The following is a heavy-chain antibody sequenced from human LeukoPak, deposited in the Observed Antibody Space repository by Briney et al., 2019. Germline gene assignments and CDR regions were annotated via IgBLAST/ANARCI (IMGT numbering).Heavy chain of an antibody. V-gene: IGHV1-8*01. J-gene: IGHJ4*02. D-gene: IGHD2-15*01. CDR2: VNPNSGHT. Sequence: GASVKVSCKASGYTFTSYDVNWVRKATGQGREGMGWVNPNSGHTGYAQKFQGRVTMTTNTSISTAYMELSSLRSEDTAVYYCARGAPGSYCSGGSCPYFDYWGQGTLVSVSS. CDR3: ARGAPGSYCSGGSCPYFDY. CDR1: GYTFTSYD.